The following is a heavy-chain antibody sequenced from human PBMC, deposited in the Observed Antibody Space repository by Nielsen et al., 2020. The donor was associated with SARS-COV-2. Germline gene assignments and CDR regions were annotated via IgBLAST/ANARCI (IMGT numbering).Heavy chain of an antibody. J-gene: IGHJ4*02. V-gene: IGHV1-2*06. Sequence: ASVKVSCKASGYTFTGYYIHWVRQAPGQGLEWMGRNNPDNGRANYVEKFQGRVTMTRDTSISTAYMELSSLRSEDTAVYYCARVPRDSWEFDYWGQGTLVTVSS. CDR1: GYTFTGYY. CDR2: NNPDNGRA. D-gene: IGHD6-13*01. CDR3: ARVPRDSWEFDY.